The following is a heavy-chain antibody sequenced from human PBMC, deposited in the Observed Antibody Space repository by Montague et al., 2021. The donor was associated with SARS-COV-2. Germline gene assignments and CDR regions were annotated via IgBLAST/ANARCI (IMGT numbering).Heavy chain of an antibody. J-gene: IGHJ4*02. CDR2: ISYDGSNK. Sequence: SLRLSCAGSGFIFSTYAMHWVRQAPGKGLEWVSVISYDGSNKYYSDSVKGRFTISRDNSKNTFYLQMDGLRGEDTAVYHCARGLDARGGISWLCVDDWGQGALVTVSS. CDR3: ARGLDARGGISWLCVDD. V-gene: IGHV3-30*03. CDR1: GFIFSTYA. D-gene: IGHD3/OR15-3a*01.